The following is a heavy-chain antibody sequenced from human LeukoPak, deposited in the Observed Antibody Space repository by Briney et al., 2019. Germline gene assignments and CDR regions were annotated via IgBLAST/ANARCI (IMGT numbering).Heavy chain of an antibody. CDR3: ARAMDV. CDR1: GFTFSNYG. Sequence: GGSLRLSCAASGFTFSNYGMHWVRQAPGKGLEWVALISYDGVNKYYADSVKGRFTISRDNSKNTLYLRMNSLRVEDTAVYYCARAMDVWGQGTTVTVSS. J-gene: IGHJ6*02. V-gene: IGHV3-30*03. CDR2: ISYDGVNK.